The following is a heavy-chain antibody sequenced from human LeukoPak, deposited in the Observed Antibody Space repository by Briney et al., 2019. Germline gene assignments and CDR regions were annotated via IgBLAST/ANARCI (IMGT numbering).Heavy chain of an antibody. J-gene: IGHJ4*02. D-gene: IGHD3-10*01. V-gene: IGHV4-34*01. CDR2: INHSGST. CDR3: ARGRVVRGVMAY. Sequence: SETLSLTCAVYGGSFSGYYWSWIRQPPGKGLEWIGEINHSGSTNYNPSLKSRVTISVDTSKNQFSLKLSSVTAAVTAVYYCARGRVVRGVMAYWGQGTLVTVSS. CDR1: GGSFSGYY.